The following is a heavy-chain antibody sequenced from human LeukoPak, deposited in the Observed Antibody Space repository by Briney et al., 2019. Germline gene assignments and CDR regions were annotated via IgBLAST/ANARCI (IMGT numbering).Heavy chain of an antibody. D-gene: IGHD5-18*01. CDR1: GYSISSGYY. V-gene: IGHV4-38-2*02. CDR3: ARSIQLWLRYNDAFDI. CDR2: IYHSGST. J-gene: IGHJ3*02. Sequence: PSETLSLTCTVSGYSISSGYYWGWIRQPPGKGLEWIGSIYHSGSTYYNPSLKSRVTISVDTSKNQFSLKLSSVTAADTAVYYCARSIQLWLRYNDAFDIWGQGTMVTVSS.